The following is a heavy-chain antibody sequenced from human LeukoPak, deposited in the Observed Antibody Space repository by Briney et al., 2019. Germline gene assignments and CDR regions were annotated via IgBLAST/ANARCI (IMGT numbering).Heavy chain of an antibody. J-gene: IGHJ1*01. CDR2: ISYSGSP. V-gene: IGHV4-31*03. D-gene: IGHD2-2*01. CDR3: ARGPHCSSTSCYSEYFHH. CDR1: GASISSGGYY. Sequence: SETLSLTCTVSGASISSGGYYRSWIRPHPGKGLEWIGYISYSGSPYYNPSLKSRVTISVDTSRNQFSLKLSSVTAADTAVYYCARGPHCSSTSCYSEYFHHWGQGTLVTVSS.